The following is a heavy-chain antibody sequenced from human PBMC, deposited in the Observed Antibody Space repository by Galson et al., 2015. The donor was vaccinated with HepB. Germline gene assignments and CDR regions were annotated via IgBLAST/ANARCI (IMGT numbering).Heavy chain of an antibody. CDR2: IHSGGTT. J-gene: IGHJ4*02. V-gene: IGHV3-53*01. D-gene: IGHD5-12*01. CDR1: GFAVSRFY. Sequence: SLRLSCAASGFAVSRFYMNWVRQAPGKGLEWVSVIHSGGTTFYADSVKGRFTISRDSSLNTLYLQMNSLRAEDTAVYYCARKWHFDCWGQGTLVTVSS. CDR3: ARKWHFDC.